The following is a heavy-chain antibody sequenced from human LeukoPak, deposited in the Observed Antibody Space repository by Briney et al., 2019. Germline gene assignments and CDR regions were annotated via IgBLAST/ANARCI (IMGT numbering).Heavy chain of an antibody. CDR3: ARKVGVSTGNMDV. CDR1: GFTFSSYW. J-gene: IGHJ6*02. D-gene: IGHD1-1*01. CDR2: IKQDGSEK. Sequence: GGSLRLSCAASGFTFSSYWMSRVRQAPGKGLEWVANIKQDGSEKYYVDSVKGRFTISRDNAKNSLYLQMNSLGAEDTAVYYCARKVGVSTGNMDVWGQGTTVTVSS. V-gene: IGHV3-7*01.